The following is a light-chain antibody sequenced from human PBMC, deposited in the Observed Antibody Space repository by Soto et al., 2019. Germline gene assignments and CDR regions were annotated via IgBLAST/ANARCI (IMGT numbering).Light chain of an antibody. J-gene: IGKJ2*01. V-gene: IGKV3-20*01. CDR2: GAS. CDR1: QGVSDNY. Sequence: EVVLTQSPGTLSLSPGEGATLSCRVSQGVSDNYLAWYQHKPGQPPRLLIYGASNKPTAIPDRFSGSGSGTDFTLTISRLEPEDFAVYFCQQYGSSPRTFGQGTKLDIK. CDR3: QQYGSSPRT.